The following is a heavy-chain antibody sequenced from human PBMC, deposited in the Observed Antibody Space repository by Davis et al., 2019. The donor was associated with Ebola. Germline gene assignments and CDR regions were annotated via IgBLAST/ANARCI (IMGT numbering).Heavy chain of an antibody. CDR1: GGSISSYY. Sequence: SETLSLTCTVSGGSISSYYWGWIRQPPGKGLEWIGYIFYSGSTTFNPSLKSRVTISVDTSKNQFSLKLTSVTAADTAVYYCARLDGDYGDYPDNWGQGTLVTVSS. V-gene: IGHV4-59*08. CDR3: ARLDGDYGDYPDN. CDR2: IFYSGST. D-gene: IGHD4-17*01. J-gene: IGHJ4*02.